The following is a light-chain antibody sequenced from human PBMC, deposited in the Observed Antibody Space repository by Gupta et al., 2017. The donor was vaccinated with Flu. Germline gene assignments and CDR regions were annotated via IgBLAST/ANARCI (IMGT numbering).Light chain of an antibody. CDR2: DTM. CDR3: LRSFGDSYWV. Sequence: VVTQEASLTVSPGGTVTLTCGSSDGPVTSSHYPYWLQQRPGLAPRTLIYDTMTKHPGTPGRFSGSLLGASAALTLSNAQPEDEADYYCLRSFGDSYWVFGGGTRVTVL. V-gene: IGLV7-46*01. J-gene: IGLJ3*02. CDR1: DGPVTSSHY.